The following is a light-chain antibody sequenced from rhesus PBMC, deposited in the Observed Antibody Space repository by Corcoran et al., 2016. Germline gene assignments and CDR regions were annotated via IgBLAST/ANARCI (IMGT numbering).Light chain of an antibody. V-gene: IGLV2S7*01. CDR3: CSYTNSNTYI. J-gene: IGLJ1*01. CDR2: EVS. CDR1: NSDIGNYNY. Sequence: QSAPTQPPSVSGSPGQSVTISCPGTNSDIGNYNYVSWYQHHPGKAPKLLIYEVSKRPSGVSERFSGSKSGSTASLTISGLQAEDEADYYCCSYTNSNTYIFGTGTRLTVL.